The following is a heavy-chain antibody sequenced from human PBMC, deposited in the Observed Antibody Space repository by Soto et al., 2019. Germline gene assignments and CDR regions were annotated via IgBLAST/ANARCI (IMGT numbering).Heavy chain of an antibody. D-gene: IGHD3-10*01. Sequence: QVQLQEAGPGLVKPSQTLSLTCTVSGGSISSGGYYWNWIRQHPGQGLEWIGYINNSGSTFYNPSLKGRGTISVGTSSNQFSPKVTCVTAADTAVYYCARGTTSLAFWGQGLLVTVSS. J-gene: IGHJ4*02. CDR3: ARGTTSLAF. CDR1: GGSISSGGYY. V-gene: IGHV4-31*03. CDR2: INNSGST.